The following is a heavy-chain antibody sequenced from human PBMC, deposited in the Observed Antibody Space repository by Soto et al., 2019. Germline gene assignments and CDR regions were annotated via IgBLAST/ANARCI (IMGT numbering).Heavy chain of an antibody. CDR3: ARDLEWELLYFAY. CDR1: GFTFDHYG. CDR2: INWNGGST. Sequence: GGSLRLSCAASGFTFDHYGMSWVRQAPGKGLEWVSGINWNGGSTGYADSVKGRFTISRDNAKNSLYLQMNSLRAEDTAVYYCARDLEWELLYFAYWAQRAVVTVSS. D-gene: IGHD1-26*01. V-gene: IGHV3-20*04. J-gene: IGHJ4*02.